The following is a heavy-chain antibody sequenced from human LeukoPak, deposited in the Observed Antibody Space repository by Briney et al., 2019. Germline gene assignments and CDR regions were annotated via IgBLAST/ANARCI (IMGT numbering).Heavy chain of an antibody. CDR2: IYPGDSDT. V-gene: IGHV5-51*01. J-gene: IGHJ6*03. Sequence: GESLKISCKGSGYSFTSYWIGWVRQMPGKGLEWMGIIYPGDSDTRYSPSFQGQVTISADKSICTAYLQWSSLKASDTAMYYCARSPIDYYYYMDVWGKGTTVTVSS. CDR1: GYSFTSYW. CDR3: ARSPIDYYYYMDV.